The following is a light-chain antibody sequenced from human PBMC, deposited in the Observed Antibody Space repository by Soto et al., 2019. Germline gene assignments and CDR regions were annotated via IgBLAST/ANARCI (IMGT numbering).Light chain of an antibody. Sequence: AIQLTQSPSSLSASVGDRVSITCRASQGIRNDLGWYQQKPGRAPKLLIYATSILQSGVSSRFSGSGSGTDFTLTISSLQPEDFATYYCLQDYHYPWTFGQGTKVDMK. CDR1: QGIRND. CDR3: LQDYHYPWT. CDR2: ATS. J-gene: IGKJ1*01. V-gene: IGKV1-6*01.